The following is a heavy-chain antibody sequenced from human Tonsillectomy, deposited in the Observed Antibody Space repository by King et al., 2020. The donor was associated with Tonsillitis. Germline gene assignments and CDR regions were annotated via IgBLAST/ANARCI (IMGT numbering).Heavy chain of an antibody. J-gene: IGHJ4*02. V-gene: IGHV3-33*08. CDR2: VWYDGSIK. D-gene: IGHD6-19*01. Sequence: VQLVESGGGVVQPGRSLKLSCAASGFIFSNFGIHWVRQAPGTGLEWVAVVWYDGSIKYYADSVKGRFTISRDNSKNTMYVQMSSLRAEDTAVYYCARDQGAGLDYWGQGTLVTVSS. CDR1: GFIFSNFG. CDR3: ARDQGAGLDY.